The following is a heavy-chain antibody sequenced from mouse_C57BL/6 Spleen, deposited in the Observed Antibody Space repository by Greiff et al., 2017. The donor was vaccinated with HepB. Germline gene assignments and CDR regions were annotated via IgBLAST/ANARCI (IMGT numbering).Heavy chain of an antibody. J-gene: IGHJ2*01. D-gene: IGHD3-2*02. CDR3: AREAAQADYFDY. CDR1: GFTFSDYY. Sequence: EVQVVESEGGLVQPGSSMKLSCTASGFTFSDYYMAWVRQVPEKGLEWVANINYDGSSTYYLDSLKSRFIISRDNAKNILYLQMSSLKSEDTATYYCAREAAQADYFDYWGQGTTLTVSS. V-gene: IGHV5-16*01. CDR2: INYDGSST.